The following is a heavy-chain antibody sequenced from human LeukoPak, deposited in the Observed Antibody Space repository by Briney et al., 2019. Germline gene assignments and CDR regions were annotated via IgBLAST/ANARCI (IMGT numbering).Heavy chain of an antibody. CDR1: GFTFRRYS. J-gene: IGHJ4*02. Sequence: GGSLRLSCAASGFTFRRYSMNWVRQAPGKGLEWVSYISSSGSTIYYADSVKGRFTISRDNAKNSLYLQMNSLRAEDTAVYYCARAHYYDSSGFDYWGQGTLVTVSS. CDR3: ARAHYYDSSGFDY. D-gene: IGHD3-22*01. CDR2: ISSSGSTI. V-gene: IGHV3-48*04.